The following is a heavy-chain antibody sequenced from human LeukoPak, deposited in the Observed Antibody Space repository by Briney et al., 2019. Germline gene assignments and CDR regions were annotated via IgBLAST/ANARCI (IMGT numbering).Heavy chain of an antibody. Sequence: ASVKVSCKASGYTFTSYDINWVRQVTGQGLEWMGWMNPNSGNTGYAQKFQGRVTMTRNTSISTAYMELSSLRSEDTAVYYCARAGVAYYDFWSPSGYYYYMDVWGKGTTVTVSS. CDR1: GYTFTSYD. CDR2: MNPNSGNT. CDR3: ARAGVAYYDFWSPSGYYYYMDV. J-gene: IGHJ6*03. V-gene: IGHV1-8*01. D-gene: IGHD3-3*01.